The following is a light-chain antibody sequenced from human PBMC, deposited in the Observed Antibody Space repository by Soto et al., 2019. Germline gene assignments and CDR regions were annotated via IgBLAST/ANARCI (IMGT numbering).Light chain of an antibody. J-gene: IGLJ1*01. CDR3: SSYTASSTRV. V-gene: IGLV1-40*01. CDR2: GNS. Sequence: QSVLTQPPSVSGAPGQRVTISCTGSSSNIGAHYDVHWYQQLPGTAPKLLIYGNSNRPSGVPDRFSGPKSGTSASLTISGLQAEDEADYYCSSYTASSTRVFGPGTKVTVL. CDR1: SSNIGAHYD.